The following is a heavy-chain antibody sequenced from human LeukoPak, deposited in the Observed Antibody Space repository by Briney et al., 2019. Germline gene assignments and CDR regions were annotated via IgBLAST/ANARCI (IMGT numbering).Heavy chain of an antibody. Sequence: PGGTLRLSCAASGFTFSNYGVSWVRQAPGKGLEWVSSMSGSGGSTYYADSVKGRFTISRDNTKNSLYLQMDSLTADDTAVYFCACLRGPSDYWGQGTLVTVSS. V-gene: IGHV3-23*01. CDR1: GFTFSNYG. CDR2: MSGSGGST. D-gene: IGHD4-17*01. CDR3: ACLRGPSDY. J-gene: IGHJ4*02.